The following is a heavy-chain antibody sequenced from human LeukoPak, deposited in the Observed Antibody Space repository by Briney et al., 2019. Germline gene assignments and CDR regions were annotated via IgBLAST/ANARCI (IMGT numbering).Heavy chain of an antibody. CDR1: GFTFSDHY. D-gene: IGHD6-13*01. CDR3: ARAYGNTWSSHHLDS. Sequence: PGGSLRLSCAPSGFTFSDHYMDGVRGAPGGGGEWLGRTRDKGSGFTTGYAASVKGRFVISRDDSKNSLFLQMNSLRSEDASVYYGARAYGNTWSSHHLDSWGQGTLVIVSS. J-gene: IGHJ4*02. CDR2: TRDKGSGFTT. V-gene: IGHV3-72*01.